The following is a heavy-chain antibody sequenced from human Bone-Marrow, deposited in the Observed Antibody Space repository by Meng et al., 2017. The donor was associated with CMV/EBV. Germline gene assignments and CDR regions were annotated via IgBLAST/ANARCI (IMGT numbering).Heavy chain of an antibody. Sequence: SETLSLTCTVSGGSVSSGSYYWSWIRQPPGKGLEWIGYIYYSGSTNYNPSLKSRVTISVDTSKNQFSLKLSSVTAADTAVYYCAGVGIVVVPAAIRGYAFDIWGQGTMVTVSS. CDR3: AGVGIVVVPAAIRGYAFDI. CDR2: IYYSGST. J-gene: IGHJ3*02. V-gene: IGHV4-61*01. CDR1: GGSVSSGSYY. D-gene: IGHD2-2*02.